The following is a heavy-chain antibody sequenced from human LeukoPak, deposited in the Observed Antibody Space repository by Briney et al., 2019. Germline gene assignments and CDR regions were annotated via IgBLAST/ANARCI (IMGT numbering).Heavy chain of an antibody. V-gene: IGHV4-59*08. CDR2: IYYSGST. CDR1: GDSISTFY. J-gene: IGHJ5*02. CDR3: ARLLGNWFDP. Sequence: PSETLSLTCTVSGDSISTFYWNWIRQPPGKGLEWIGHIYYSGSTYYNPSLKSRVTISVDTSKNQFSLKLSSVTAADTAVYYCARLLGNWFDPWGQGTLVTVSS. D-gene: IGHD3-16*01.